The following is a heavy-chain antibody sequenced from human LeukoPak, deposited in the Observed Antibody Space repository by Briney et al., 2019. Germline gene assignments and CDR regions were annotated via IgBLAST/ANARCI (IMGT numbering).Heavy chain of an antibody. CDR1: GGSITGYH. Sequence: SETLSLTCTVSGGSITGYHWSWIRQPPGKGLGWIGYIYSSETTNYKPSLKSRVTISADTSKNQISLKLTSVTAADTAIYYCARRNDFHIWGQGTMVTVSS. CDR3: ARRNDFHI. J-gene: IGHJ3*02. CDR2: IYSSETT. V-gene: IGHV4-4*08.